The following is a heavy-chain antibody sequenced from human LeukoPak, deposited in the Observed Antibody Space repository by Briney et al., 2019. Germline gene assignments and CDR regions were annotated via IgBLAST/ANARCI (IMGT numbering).Heavy chain of an antibody. V-gene: IGHV4-39*01. CDR1: GDSISSFSDY. Sequence: SETLSLTCTVSGDSISSFSDYWGWIRQPPGKGLEWIGTIYYRGSTYYNPSLKSRVTISLDTSKNQFSLKLRSVTAADTAVYYCARHVDWRWFDPWGQGTLVTVSS. CDR2: IYYRGST. J-gene: IGHJ5*02. CDR3: ARHVDWRWFDP. D-gene: IGHD2-21*01.